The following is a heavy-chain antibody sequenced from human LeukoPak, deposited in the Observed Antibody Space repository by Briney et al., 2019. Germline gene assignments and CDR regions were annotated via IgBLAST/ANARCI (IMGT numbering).Heavy chain of an antibody. V-gene: IGHV4-39*07. CDR3: ARGTPPGIAAAGQPLDY. Sequence: PSETLSLTCTVSDDSISSSNFYWGWIRQPPGKGLEWIGEINHSGSTNYNPSLKSRVTISVDTSKNQFSLKLSSVTAADTAVYYCARGTPPGIAAAGQPLDYRGQGTLVTVSS. D-gene: IGHD6-13*01. CDR1: DDSISSSNFY. CDR2: INHSGST. J-gene: IGHJ4*02.